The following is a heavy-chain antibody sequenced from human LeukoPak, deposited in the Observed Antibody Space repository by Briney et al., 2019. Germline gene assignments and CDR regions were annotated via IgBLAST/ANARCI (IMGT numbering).Heavy chain of an antibody. CDR3: ARDHPRVFGYQNWFDP. CDR2: ISSSSSTI. Sequence: GGSLRLSCAASGFTFSSYSMNWVRQAPGKGLEWVSYISSSSSTIYYADSVKGRFTISRDNSKNTLYLQMNSLRAEDTAVYYCARDHPRVFGYQNWFDPWGQGTLVTVSS. J-gene: IGHJ5*02. V-gene: IGHV3-48*01. CDR1: GFTFSSYS. D-gene: IGHD2-2*01.